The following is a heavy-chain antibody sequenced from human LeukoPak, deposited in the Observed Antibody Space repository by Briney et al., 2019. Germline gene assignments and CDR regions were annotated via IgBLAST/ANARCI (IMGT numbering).Heavy chain of an antibody. CDR3: ARLRKGYYDSSGYYSPQYYFDY. Sequence: SETLSLTCAVYGGSFSAYYWSWIRQPPGKGLEWIGEINHSGSTNYNPSLKSRVTISVDTSKNQFSLKLSSVTAADTAVYYCARLRKGYYDSSGYYSPQYYFDYWGQGTLVTVSS. V-gene: IGHV4-34*01. CDR1: GGSFSAYY. J-gene: IGHJ4*02. CDR2: INHSGST. D-gene: IGHD3-22*01.